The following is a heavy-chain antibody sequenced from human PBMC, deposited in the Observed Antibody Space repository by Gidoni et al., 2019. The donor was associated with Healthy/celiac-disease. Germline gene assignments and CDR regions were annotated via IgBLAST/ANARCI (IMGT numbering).Heavy chain of an antibody. D-gene: IGHD6-6*01. V-gene: IGHV3-33*01. CDR1: GFTFSSYG. Sequence: QVQLVESGGGVVQPGRSLRLSCAASGFTFSSYGMHWVRQAPGKGLEWVAVIWYDGSNKYYADSVKGRFTISRDNSKNTLYLQMNSLRAEDTAVYYCARVPGDDAARRPPSGYYYYGMDVWGQGTTVTVSS. CDR3: ARVPGDDAARRPPSGYYYYGMDV. J-gene: IGHJ6*02. CDR2: IWYDGSNK.